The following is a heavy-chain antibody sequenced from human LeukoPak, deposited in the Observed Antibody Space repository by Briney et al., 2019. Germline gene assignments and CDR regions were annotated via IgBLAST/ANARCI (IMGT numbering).Heavy chain of an antibody. D-gene: IGHD3-22*01. J-gene: IGHJ2*01. CDR3: ARDDYDDSSGPWYFDL. CDR2: IYYSGST. CDR1: GGSISSYY. Sequence: PSETLSLTCTVSGGSISSYYWSWIRQPPGKGLEWIGYIYYSGSTNYNPSLKSRVTISVDTSKNQFSLKLSSVTAADTAVYYCARDDYDDSSGPWYFDLWGRGTLVTVSS. V-gene: IGHV4-59*01.